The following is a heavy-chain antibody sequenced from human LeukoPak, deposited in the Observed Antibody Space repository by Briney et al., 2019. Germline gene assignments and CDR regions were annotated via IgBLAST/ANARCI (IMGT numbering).Heavy chain of an antibody. Sequence: GGSLRLSCAVSGFTFSTFAMIWVRQPPGEGLEWVSSIFPRGGEIHYADSVRGRFTISRDNSKSTLSLQMNSLRAEDTAIYYCATYRQVLLPFESWGQGTLVTVSS. J-gene: IGHJ4*02. D-gene: IGHD2-8*02. CDR2: IFPRGGEI. V-gene: IGHV3-23*01. CDR3: ATYRQVLLPFES. CDR1: GFTFSTFA.